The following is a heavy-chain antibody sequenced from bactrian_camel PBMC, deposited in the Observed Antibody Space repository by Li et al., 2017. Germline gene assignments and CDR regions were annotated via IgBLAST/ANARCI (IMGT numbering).Heavy chain of an antibody. CDR3: AAEPAPPIMSVSVSAMLRPETYAY. J-gene: IGHJ4*01. CDR1: GFTSSSVY. D-gene: IGHD1*01. CDR2: ICTGRGST. V-gene: IGHV3-3*01. Sequence: HVQLVESGGGSVQAGESLRLSCVASGFTSSSVYIAWFRQAPGKEREGVAVICTGRGSTYYADSVKGRFTISQDNAKNTVYLQMNSLNPEDTAMYYCAAEPAPPIMSVSVSAMLRPETYAYWGQGTQVTVS.